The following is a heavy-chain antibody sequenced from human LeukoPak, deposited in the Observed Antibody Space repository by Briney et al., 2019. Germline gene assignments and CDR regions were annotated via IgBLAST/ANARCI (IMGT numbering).Heavy chain of an antibody. CDR3: ARMYYHQSSDYYWAPDY. CDR1: GGSLSFYY. J-gene: IGHJ4*02. D-gene: IGHD3-22*01. Sequence: SETLSLTCGVSGGSLSFYYWRWIRPSPGKGLEWIAEISQNGDSNYNMSLKSRVTISLNKYKNQVPLKLNAVTAADTAVYFCARMYYHQSSDYYWAPDYWGQGTLVTVSS. CDR2: ISQNGDS. V-gene: IGHV4-34*01.